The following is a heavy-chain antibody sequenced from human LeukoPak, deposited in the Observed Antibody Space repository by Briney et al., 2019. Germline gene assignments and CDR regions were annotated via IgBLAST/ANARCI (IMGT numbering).Heavy chain of an antibody. CDR1: GYTFTSYG. CDR2: ISAYNGNT. D-gene: IGHD6-13*01. CDR3: ARSPNAAAAGGGPGDY. V-gene: IGHV1-18*01. J-gene: IGHJ4*02. Sequence: ASVKVSCKASGYTFTSYGISWVRQAPGQGLEWMGWISAYNGNTNYAQKLQGRVTMTTDTSTSTAYMELRSLRSDDTAVYYCARSPNAAAAGGGPGDYWGQGTLVTVSS.